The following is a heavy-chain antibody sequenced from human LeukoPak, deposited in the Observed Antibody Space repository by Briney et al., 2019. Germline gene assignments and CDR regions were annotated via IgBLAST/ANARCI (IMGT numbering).Heavy chain of an antibody. V-gene: IGHV4-39*01. J-gene: IGHJ4*02. Sequence: SETLSLTCTVSGGSISSSSYYWGWIRQPPGKGLEWIGSIYYSGSTYYNPSLKSRVTISVDTSKNQFSLKLSSVTAADTAVYYCARHRAVSVVGNFYFDYWGQGTLVTVSS. D-gene: IGHD1-26*01. CDR1: GGSISSSSYY. CDR2: IYYSGST. CDR3: ARHRAVSVVGNFYFDY.